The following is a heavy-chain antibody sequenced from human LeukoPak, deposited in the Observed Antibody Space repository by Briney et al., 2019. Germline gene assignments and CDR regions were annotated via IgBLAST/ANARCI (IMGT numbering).Heavy chain of an antibody. V-gene: IGHV4-34*01. CDR1: GGSFSGYY. CDR3: ARGLDTNDWSDAFDI. J-gene: IGHJ3*02. CDR2: INHSGST. D-gene: IGHD2-21*01. Sequence: SETLSLTCAVYGGSFSGYYWSWIRQPPGKGLEWIGEINHSGSTNYNPSLKSRVAISVDTSKNQFSLKLSSVTAADTAVYYCARGLDTNDWSDAFDIWGQGTMVTVSS.